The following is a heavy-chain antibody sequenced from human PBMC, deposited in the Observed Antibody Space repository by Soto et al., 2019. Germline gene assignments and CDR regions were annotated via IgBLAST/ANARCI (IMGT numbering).Heavy chain of an antibody. V-gene: IGHV1-69*12. Sequence: QVQLVQSGAEMRKPGSSVKVSCTASGDIFTKYTISWVRQAPGQGLEWMGGSIPISGVPNYAQKFRGRVTITADESTSTVYMEWSSLRSDDTAIYYWARDFYCTGDCYHGGGYDTWGQGTLVTVSS. J-gene: IGHJ5*02. D-gene: IGHD2-21*02. CDR2: SIPISGVP. CDR1: GDIFTKYT. CDR3: ARDFYCTGDCYHGGGYDT.